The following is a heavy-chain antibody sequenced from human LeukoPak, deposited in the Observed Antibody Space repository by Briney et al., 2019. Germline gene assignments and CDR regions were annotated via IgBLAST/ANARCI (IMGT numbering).Heavy chain of an antibody. CDR1: GGSISSYY. D-gene: IGHD3-22*01. CDR3: ARLGDSSGGYYMDV. V-gene: IGHV4-4*09. J-gene: IGHJ6*03. Sequence: SETLSLTCTVSGGSISSYYWSWIRQPPGKGLEWIGYIYTSGSTNYNPSLKSRVTISVDTSKNQFSLKLSSVTAADTAVYYCARLGDSSGGYYMDVWGKGTPGPVSS. CDR2: IYTSGST.